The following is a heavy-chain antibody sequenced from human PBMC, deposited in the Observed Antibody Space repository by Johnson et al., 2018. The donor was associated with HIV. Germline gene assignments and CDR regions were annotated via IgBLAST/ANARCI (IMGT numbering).Heavy chain of an antibody. CDR3: ARETGGATMDAFDI. D-gene: IGHD1-26*01. CDR1: GFTFSSYG. V-gene: IGHV3-30*19. Sequence: QVQLVESGGGVVQPGGSLRLSCAASGFTFSSYGMHWVRQAPGKGLEWVAFISYDGSNRYYADSVKGRFTISRDNSKNTVYLQMNSLRTEDTAVFWCARETGGATMDAFDIWGQGTMVTVSS. CDR2: ISYDGSNR. J-gene: IGHJ3*02.